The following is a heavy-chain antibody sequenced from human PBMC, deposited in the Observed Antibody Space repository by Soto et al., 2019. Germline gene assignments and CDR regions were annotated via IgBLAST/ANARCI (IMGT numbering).Heavy chain of an antibody. V-gene: IGHV1-18*01. Sequence: QVQLVQSGAEVKKPGASVKVSCKASGYIFTNYGFNWVRQAPGQGLEWMGWINTYNGNTNYAQQLHGRVTMTTHTSTTTAHMEPRSLRSDETAVYYCARDSYGHFDYWGQGTLVTVSS. J-gene: IGHJ4*02. CDR1: GYIFTNYG. CDR2: INTYNGNT. D-gene: IGHD3-10*01. CDR3: ARDSYGHFDY.